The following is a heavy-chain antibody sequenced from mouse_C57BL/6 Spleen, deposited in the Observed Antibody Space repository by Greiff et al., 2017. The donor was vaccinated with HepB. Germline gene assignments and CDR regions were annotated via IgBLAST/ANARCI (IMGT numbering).Heavy chain of an antibody. CDR1: GYTFTSYW. CDR3: TRRRYYYGSSPYAMDY. D-gene: IGHD1-1*01. CDR2: IYPGNSDT. J-gene: IGHJ4*01. V-gene: IGHV1-5*01. Sequence: EVKLEESGTVLARPGASVKMSCMTSGYTFTSYWMHWVKQRPGQGLEWIGAIYPGNSDTSYNQKFKGKAKLTAVTSASTAYMELSSLTNEDSAVYYCTRRRYYYGSSPYAMDYWGQGTSVTVSS.